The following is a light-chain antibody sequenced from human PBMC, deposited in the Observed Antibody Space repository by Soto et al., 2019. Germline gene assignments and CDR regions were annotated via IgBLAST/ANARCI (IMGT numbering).Light chain of an antibody. V-gene: IGKV1-39*01. Sequence: DIQMTQSPSSLSASVGYRFTITCRASQSISSYLNWYQQKPGKAPKLLIYAASSLQSGVPSRFSGSGSGTDFTLTIGSLQPEDFATYYCQQSYSTPRTFGGGTKVDIK. CDR2: AAS. CDR1: QSISSY. J-gene: IGKJ4*01. CDR3: QQSYSTPRT.